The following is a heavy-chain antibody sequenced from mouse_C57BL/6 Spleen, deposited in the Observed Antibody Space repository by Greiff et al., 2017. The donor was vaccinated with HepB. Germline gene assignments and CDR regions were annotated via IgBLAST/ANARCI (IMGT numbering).Heavy chain of an antibody. J-gene: IGHJ4*01. Sequence: EVKLVESGGGLVKPGGSLKLSCAASGFTFSDYGMHWVRQAPEKGLEWVAYISSGSSTIYYADTVKGRFTISRDNAKNTLFLQMTSLRSEDTAMYYCARGNEYDDGAMDYWGQGTSVTVSS. D-gene: IGHD2-4*01. CDR2: ISSGSSTI. CDR1: GFTFSDYG. V-gene: IGHV5-17*01. CDR3: ARGNEYDDGAMDY.